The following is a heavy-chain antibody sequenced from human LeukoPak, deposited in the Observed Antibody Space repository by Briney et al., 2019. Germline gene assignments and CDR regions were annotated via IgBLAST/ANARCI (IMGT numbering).Heavy chain of an antibody. V-gene: IGHV3-7*01. Sequence: GGSLRLSCAASGFTFTSAWMSWLRQTPEMGLEWVAHMNEDGSGRFSVDSAKGRFPISRDDTQNSVYLQMNSLRVEDTAVYYCAAWFGESVPWGQGTLVTVSS. CDR2: MNEDGSGR. CDR3: AAWFGESVP. D-gene: IGHD3-10*01. J-gene: IGHJ5*02. CDR1: GFTFTSAW.